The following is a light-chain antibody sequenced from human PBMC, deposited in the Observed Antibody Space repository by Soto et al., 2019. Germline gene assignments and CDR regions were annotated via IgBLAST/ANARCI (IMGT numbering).Light chain of an antibody. J-gene: IGKJ4*01. V-gene: IGKV3-20*01. CDR2: GAS. CDR1: QSVSSSY. Sequence: EIVLTQSPGTLSLSPGERATLSCRASQSVSSSYLAWYQQKPGQAPRLLIYGASSRATGIPDRFSGSGSGTDFTLNISRLEPEDVAVYYCQQYGSSPLTFGGRTKVEIK. CDR3: QQYGSSPLT.